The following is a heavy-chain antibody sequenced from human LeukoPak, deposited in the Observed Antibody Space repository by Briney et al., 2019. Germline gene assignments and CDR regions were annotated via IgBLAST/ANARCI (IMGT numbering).Heavy chain of an antibody. Sequence: GGSPRLSCAASGFTFSSYAMHWVRQAPGKGLEYVSAINSNGGSTYYANSVKGRFTISRDNSKNTLFLQLGSLRAEDMAVYYCAREAPRSHCSDYWGQGTLVTVSS. D-gene: IGHD2-21*02. CDR3: AREAPRSHCSDY. CDR1: GFTFSSYA. V-gene: IGHV3-64*01. J-gene: IGHJ4*02. CDR2: INSNGGST.